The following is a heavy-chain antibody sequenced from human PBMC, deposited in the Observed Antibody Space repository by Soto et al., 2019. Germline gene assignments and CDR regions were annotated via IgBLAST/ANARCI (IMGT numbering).Heavy chain of an antibody. V-gene: IGHV1-69*02. CDR2: IIPILGIA. Sequence: ASVKVSCKASGGTFSSYTISWVRQAPGQGLEWMGRIIPILGIANYAQKIQGRDTITADKSTSTVNMELSSLRSEDTAVYYCARVGYCSGGSCYYGYWGQGTLVTVSS. J-gene: IGHJ4*02. CDR1: GGTFSSYT. D-gene: IGHD2-15*01. CDR3: ARVGYCSGGSCYYGY.